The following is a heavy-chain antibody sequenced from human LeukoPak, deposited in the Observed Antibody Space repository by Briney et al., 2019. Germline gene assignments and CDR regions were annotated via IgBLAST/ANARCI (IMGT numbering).Heavy chain of an antibody. CDR1: GFTFGNSW. D-gene: IGHD2-2*01. CDR3: IVVVEPSDSDGFDV. J-gene: IGHJ3*01. V-gene: IGHV3-74*01. CDR2: INADGSTT. Sequence: QTGGSLRLSCAASGFTFGNSWVHWVRQAPGKRLVWVSLINADGSTTSYADSVKGRFTISRDNARNTLSLEMNSLTIEDTAVYYCIVVVEPSDSDGFDVWGQGTMITVSS.